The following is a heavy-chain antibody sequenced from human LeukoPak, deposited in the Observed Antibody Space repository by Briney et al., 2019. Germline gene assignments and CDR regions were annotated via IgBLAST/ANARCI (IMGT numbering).Heavy chain of an antibody. Sequence: PGGSLRLSCAASGFTFSSYSMNWVRQAPGKGLEWVGRIKSKTDGGTTDYAAPVKGRFTISRDDSKNTLYLQMNSLKTEDTAVYYCTTDLSSSLGELFDYWGQGTLVTVSS. CDR1: GFTFSSYS. CDR2: IKSKTDGGTT. V-gene: IGHV3-15*01. CDR3: TTDLSSSLGELFDY. D-gene: IGHD3-16*01. J-gene: IGHJ4*02.